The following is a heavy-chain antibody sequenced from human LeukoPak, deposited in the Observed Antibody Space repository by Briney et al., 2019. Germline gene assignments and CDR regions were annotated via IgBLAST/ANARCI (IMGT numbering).Heavy chain of an antibody. CDR1: GGSISSSSYY. Sequence: PSETLSLTCTVSGGSISSSSYYWGWIRQPPGKGLEWIGCIYYSGSTYYNPSLKSRVTISVDTSKNQFSLKLSSVTAADTAVYYCARQVRGLLWFGETFDYWGQGILVTVSS. D-gene: IGHD3-10*01. CDR2: IYYSGST. CDR3: ARQVRGLLWFGETFDY. J-gene: IGHJ4*02. V-gene: IGHV4-39*01.